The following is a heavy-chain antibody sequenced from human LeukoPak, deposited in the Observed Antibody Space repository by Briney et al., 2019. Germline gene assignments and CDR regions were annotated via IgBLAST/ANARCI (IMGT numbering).Heavy chain of an antibody. CDR2: ISSSSSYI. D-gene: IGHD4-17*01. V-gene: IGHV3-21*01. J-gene: IGHJ4*02. CDR1: GFTFSSYS. CDR3: ARVPSHDYGE. Sequence: GGTLRLSCAASGFTFSSYSMNWVRQAPGKGLEWVSSISSSSSYIYYADSVKGRFTISRDNAKNSLYLQMNSLRAEDTAVYYCARVPSHDYGEWGQGTLVTVSS.